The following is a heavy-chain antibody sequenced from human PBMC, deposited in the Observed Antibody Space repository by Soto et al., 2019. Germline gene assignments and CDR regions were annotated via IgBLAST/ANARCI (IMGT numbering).Heavy chain of an antibody. Sequence: PGGSLRLSCAASGFTFSTYSMNWVRQAPGKGLEWVGRIKSKSDGGTIDYAAPVKGRFTISRDDSKNTLYLQMNSLKTEDTAVYYCTTGPNLRPLAAFDIWGQGTVVT. V-gene: IGHV3-15*01. CDR1: GFTFSTYS. CDR2: IKSKSDGGTI. J-gene: IGHJ3*02. CDR3: TTGPNLRPLAAFDI.